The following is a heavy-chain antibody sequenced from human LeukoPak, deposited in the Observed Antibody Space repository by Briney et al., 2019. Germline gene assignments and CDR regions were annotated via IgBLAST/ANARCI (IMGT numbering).Heavy chain of an antibody. J-gene: IGHJ6*02. CDR3: ARDLTIYGSGSPRPLYYYGMDV. CDR1: GFTFSSYW. CDR2: IKQDGSEK. D-gene: IGHD3-10*01. Sequence: GGSLRLSCAASGFTFSSYWMSWVRQAPGKGLEWVANIKQDGSEKYYVDSVKGRFTISGDNAKNSLYLQMNSLRAEDTAVYYCARDLTIYGSGSPRPLYYYGMDVWGQGTTVTVSS. V-gene: IGHV3-7*01.